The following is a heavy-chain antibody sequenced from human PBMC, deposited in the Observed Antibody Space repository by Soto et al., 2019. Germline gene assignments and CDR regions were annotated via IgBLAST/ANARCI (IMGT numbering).Heavy chain of an antibody. Sequence: EVQLVESGGGLIQPGGSLRLSCAASGFTVSSNYMSWVRQAPGKGLEWVSVIYSGGSTYYADSVKGRFTISRDNSKNTLYRQMNSLRAEDTAVYYCARDSEAVAGVHWGQGTLVTVSS. CDR3: ARDSEAVAGVH. D-gene: IGHD6-19*01. V-gene: IGHV3-53*01. CDR1: GFTVSSNY. J-gene: IGHJ4*02. CDR2: IYSGGST.